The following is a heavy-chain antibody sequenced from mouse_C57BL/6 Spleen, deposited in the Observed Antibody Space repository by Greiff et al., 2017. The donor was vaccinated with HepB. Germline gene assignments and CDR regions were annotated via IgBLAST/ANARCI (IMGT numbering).Heavy chain of an antibody. CDR3: ARDYSNSYYFDY. CDR2: IDPEDGET. CDR1: GFNIKDYY. J-gene: IGHJ2*01. V-gene: IGHV14-2*01. Sequence: EVMLVESGAELVKPGASVKLSCTASGFNIKDYYMHWVKQRTEQGLEWIGRIDPEDGETKYAPKFQGKATITADTSSNTAYLQLSSLTSEDTAVYYCARDYSNSYYFDYWGQGTTLTVSS. D-gene: IGHD2-5*01.